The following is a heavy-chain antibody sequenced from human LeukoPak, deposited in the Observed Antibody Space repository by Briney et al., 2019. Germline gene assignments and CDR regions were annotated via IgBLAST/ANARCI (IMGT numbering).Heavy chain of an antibody. CDR3: LESSGRE. V-gene: IGHV3-23*01. D-gene: IGHD6-19*01. CDR1: GFTFSSYA. CDR2: ISGSGGST. Sequence: PGGSLRLSCAASGFTFSSYAMSWVRQAPGKGLEWVSAISGSGGSTYYADSVKGRCTISRDNSKNTLYLQMHSLRVEDTAVYYCLESSGREGGQGTLVTVSS. J-gene: IGHJ4*02.